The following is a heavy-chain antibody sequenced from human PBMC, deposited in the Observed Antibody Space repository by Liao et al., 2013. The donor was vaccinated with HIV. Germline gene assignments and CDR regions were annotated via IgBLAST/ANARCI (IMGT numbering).Heavy chain of an antibody. CDR3: ARGEYSYEGALGAYFDY. V-gene: IGHV4-34*01. CDR2: INHSGST. Sequence: QVQLQQWGAGLLKPSETLSLTCAVYGGSFSGYYWSWIRQPPGKGLEWIGEINHSGSTSYNPSLKSRVTISVDTSKNQFSLKLSSVTAADTAVYYCARGEYSYEGALGAYFDYWGQGTLVTVSS. J-gene: IGHJ4*02. D-gene: IGHD5-18*01. CDR1: GGSFSGYY.